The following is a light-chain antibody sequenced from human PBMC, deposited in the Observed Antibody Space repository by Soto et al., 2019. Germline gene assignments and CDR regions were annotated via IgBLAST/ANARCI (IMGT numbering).Light chain of an antibody. Sequence: EIVLTQSPGTLSLSPGERATLSCRASQSVSNDYLAWYQQKPGQAPRLPIYGASSRATGIPDRVSGSGSGTDFTLTISRLEPEGFAVFYCHQYGTSPFTFGQGTKVDIK. CDR1: QSVSNDY. J-gene: IGKJ2*01. V-gene: IGKV3-20*01. CDR2: GAS. CDR3: HQYGTSPFT.